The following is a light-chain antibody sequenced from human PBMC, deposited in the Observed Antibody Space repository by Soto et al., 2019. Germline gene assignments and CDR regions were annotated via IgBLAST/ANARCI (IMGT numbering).Light chain of an antibody. CDR2: QVS. CDR1: QSLLHSAGNTY. J-gene: IGKJ1*01. V-gene: IGKV2D-29*01. CDR3: MQSTQLPWT. Sequence: IVLTQSPVFLSVTPGQPASISCKSSQSLLHSAGNTYLYWYLQRPGQPPHLLIYQVSKRFSGVPDRFSGSGSGTDFTLSISRVESEDIGIYYCMQSTQLPWTFGQGTKL.